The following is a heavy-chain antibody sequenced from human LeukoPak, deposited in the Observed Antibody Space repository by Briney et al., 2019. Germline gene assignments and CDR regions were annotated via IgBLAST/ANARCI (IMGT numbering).Heavy chain of an antibody. CDR1: GYSFTSYW. CDR2: IYPGDSDT. V-gene: IGHV5-51*01. D-gene: IGHD6-13*01. CDR3: ARFRDSSSWYFDY. J-gene: IGHJ4*02. Sequence: GESLKISCKGSGYSFTSYWIGWVRQLPGKGLEWMGIIYPGDSDTRYSPSFQGQVTISADKSISTAYLQWSSLKASDTAMYYCARFRDSSSWYFDYWGQGTLVTVSS.